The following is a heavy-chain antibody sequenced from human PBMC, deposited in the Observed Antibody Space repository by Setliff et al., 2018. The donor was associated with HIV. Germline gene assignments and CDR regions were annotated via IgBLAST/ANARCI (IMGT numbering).Heavy chain of an antibody. CDR1: GFTFSTHW. CDR3: AGSRGYFVQAD. V-gene: IGHV3-7*01. J-gene: IGHJ4*02. D-gene: IGHD1-1*01. Sequence: GGSLRLSCAASGFTFSTHWMSWVRQAPGKGLDWVANINPDGSEKYYVDSVKGRFSISRDNTKNLLYLEMNSLRAEDAAVYYCAGSRGYFVQADWGQGTLVTVSS. CDR2: INPDGSEK.